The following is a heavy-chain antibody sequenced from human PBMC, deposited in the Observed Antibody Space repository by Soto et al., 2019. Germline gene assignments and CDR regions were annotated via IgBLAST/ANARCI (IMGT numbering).Heavy chain of an antibody. D-gene: IGHD4-17*01. V-gene: IGHV2-5*04. CDR3: VPLMTAVTTFGMDV. CDR2: IYWDDDK. J-gene: IGHJ6*02. CDR1: GFSLITTGSG. Sequence: QITLKESGPTLVEPTQTLTLTCTFSGFSLITTGSGVAWIRQPPGKALEWLALIYWDDDKRYSPSLKSRLIITKDTSKNQVVLTMTNMDPVDTGTYFCVPLMTAVTTFGMDVWGQGTAVTVSS.